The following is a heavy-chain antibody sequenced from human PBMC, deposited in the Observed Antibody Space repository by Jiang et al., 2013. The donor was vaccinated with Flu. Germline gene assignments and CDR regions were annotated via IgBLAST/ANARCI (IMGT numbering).Heavy chain of an antibody. D-gene: IGHD2-21*01. CDR2: IHHGGST. CDR3: ARLLIY. Sequence: IGEIHHGGSTNYNPSLKSRLTISVDISKNQFSLQLTSVTAADTAVYYCARLLIYWGQGTLVTVSS. J-gene: IGHJ4*02. V-gene: IGHV4-4*02.